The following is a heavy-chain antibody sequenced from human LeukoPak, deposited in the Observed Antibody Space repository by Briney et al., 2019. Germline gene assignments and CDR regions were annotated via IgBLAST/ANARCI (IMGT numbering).Heavy chain of an antibody. Sequence: ASVKVSCKASGYTFTGYYIHWVRQAPGQGLEWMGRINPNSGGTNYAQKFQGRVTMTRDTSISTAYMELRSLRSDDTAVYYCARVGYYYDSSGYYSNYFDYWGQGTLVTVSS. V-gene: IGHV1-2*06. CDR2: INPNSGGT. D-gene: IGHD3-22*01. CDR1: GYTFTGYY. CDR3: ARVGYYYDSSGYYSNYFDY. J-gene: IGHJ4*02.